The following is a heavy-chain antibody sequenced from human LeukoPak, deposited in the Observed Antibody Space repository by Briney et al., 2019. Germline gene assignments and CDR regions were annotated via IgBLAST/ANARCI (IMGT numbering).Heavy chain of an antibody. D-gene: IGHD7-27*01. Sequence: GSLRLSCAACGFIFSDYSRSWIRQAPGKGLEWISYISGSGGDIYYVDSVKGRFTISRDNAKNSLYLQMNSLRAEDTALYYCARAWGSADYWGQGTLVTVSS. V-gene: IGHV3-11*01. J-gene: IGHJ4*02. CDR2: ISGSGGDI. CDR1: GFIFSDYS. CDR3: ARAWGSADY.